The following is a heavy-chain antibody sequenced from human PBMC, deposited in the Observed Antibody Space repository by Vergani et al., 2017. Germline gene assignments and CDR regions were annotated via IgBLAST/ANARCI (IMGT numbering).Heavy chain of an antibody. Sequence: QVQLVQSGAEVKKPGSSVKVSCKASGGTFSGYAISWVRQAPGQGLEWMGRIIPILGIANYAQKFQGRVTITADKSTSTAYMELSSLRSEDTAVYYCARAQQALGGDNWFDPWGQGTLVTVSS. CDR1: GGTFSGYA. CDR3: ARAQQALGGDNWFDP. CDR2: IIPILGIA. V-gene: IGHV1-69*04. J-gene: IGHJ5*02. D-gene: IGHD1/OR15-1a*01.